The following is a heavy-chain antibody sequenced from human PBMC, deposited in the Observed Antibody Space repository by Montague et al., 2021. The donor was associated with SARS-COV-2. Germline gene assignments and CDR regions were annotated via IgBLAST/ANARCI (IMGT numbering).Heavy chain of an antibody. CDR2: INHSGTT. CDR3: ARWDPQTLTLIGLRGKSASDY. CDR1: GGSFSGYY. Sequence: SETLSLTCAVYGGSFSGYYWTWIRQSPGKCLEWIAEINHSGTTNYNFDPSLRSRVTISVDTSKSQFSLTLTSVTAADTGVYYCARWDPQTLTLIGLRGKSASDYWGQGTLVTVSS. V-gene: IGHV4-34*01. J-gene: IGHJ4*02. D-gene: IGHD4-23*01.